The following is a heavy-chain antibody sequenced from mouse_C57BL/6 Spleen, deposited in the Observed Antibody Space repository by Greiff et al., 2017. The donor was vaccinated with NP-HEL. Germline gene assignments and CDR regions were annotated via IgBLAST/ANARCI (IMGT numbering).Heavy chain of an antibody. J-gene: IGHJ1*03. D-gene: IGHD1-1*02. CDR2: INPNNGGT. V-gene: IGHV1-18*01. Sequence: EVQLQQSGPELVKPGASVKIPCKASGYTFTDYNMDWVQQSHGKSLEWIGDINPNNGGTVYNQKFKGKATLTVDKSSSTAYMEIRSLTSEDTAVYYCARCGNYGYFDVWGTGTTVTVSS. CDR3: ARCGNYGYFDV. CDR1: GYTFTDYN.